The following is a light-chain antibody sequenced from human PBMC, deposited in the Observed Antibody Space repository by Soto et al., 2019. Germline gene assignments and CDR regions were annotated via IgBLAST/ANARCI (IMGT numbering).Light chain of an antibody. CDR3: CSYAGSYTPVV. CDR1: RRDVGGYNY. V-gene: IGLV2-11*01. J-gene: IGLJ2*01. CDR2: DVS. Sequence: QSALTQPRSVSGSPGQSVTISCTGTRRDVGGYNYVSWYQQHPGKAPKFMIYDVSQRPSGVPDRFSGSKSGNTASLTISGLQAEDEADYYCCSYAGSYTPVVFGGGTKVTVL.